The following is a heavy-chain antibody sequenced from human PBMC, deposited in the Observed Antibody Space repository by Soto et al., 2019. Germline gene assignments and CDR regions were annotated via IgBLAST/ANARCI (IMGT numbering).Heavy chain of an antibody. J-gene: IGHJ4*02. V-gene: IGHV3-48*02. Sequence: EVQLVETGGGLIQPGGSLRLSCAASGFTVSSYSMNWVRQAPGKGLEWVSYISSSSSTIYYADSVKGRFTISRDNAKNSLYLQMNSLRDEDTAVYYCASLYYYDSSGFDFDYWGQGTLVTVSS. CDR3: ASLYYYDSSGFDFDY. D-gene: IGHD3-22*01. CDR2: ISSSSSTI. CDR1: GFTVSSYS.